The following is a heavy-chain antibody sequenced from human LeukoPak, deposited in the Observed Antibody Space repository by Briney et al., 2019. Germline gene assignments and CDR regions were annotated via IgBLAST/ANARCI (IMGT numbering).Heavy chain of an antibody. CDR1: GGSISNGDYY. J-gene: IGHJ4*02. D-gene: IGHD3-22*01. Sequence: SETLSLTCTVSGGSISNGDYYWSWIRQPPGKGLEWIGYIYYSGSTYYNPSLKSRVTISVDTSKNQFSLKLSSVTAADTAVYYCARDSYYYDSSGYSGLDYWGQGTLVTVSS. CDR2: IYYSGST. CDR3: ARDSYYYDSSGYSGLDY. V-gene: IGHV4-30-4*01.